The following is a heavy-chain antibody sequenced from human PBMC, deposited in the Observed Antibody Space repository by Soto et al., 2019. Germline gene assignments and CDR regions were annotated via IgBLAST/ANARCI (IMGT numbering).Heavy chain of an antibody. CDR1: GFTFSSYA. CDR3: VKDRDCGGDCYIFDH. CDR2: ISGSGGST. Sequence: EVQLLESGGGLVQPGGSLRLSCAASGFTFSSYAMFWVRQAPGKGLEWVSAISGSGGSTYYADSVKGRFTISRDNSKNTLYLQMNSLRAEDTAVYYCVKDRDCGGDCYIFDHWGQGTLVTVSS. D-gene: IGHD2-21*02. J-gene: IGHJ4*02. V-gene: IGHV3-23*01.